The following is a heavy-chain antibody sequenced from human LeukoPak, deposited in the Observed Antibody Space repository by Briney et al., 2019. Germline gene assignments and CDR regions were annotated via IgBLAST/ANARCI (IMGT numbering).Heavy chain of an antibody. Sequence: PGGSLRLSCAASGFTFSSYAMSWVRQAPGKGLEWVSAISGSGGSTYYADSVKGRFTISRDNAKNSLYLQMNSLRAEDTAVYYCARSRWVRFLEWSDAFDIWGQGTMVTVSS. CDR1: GFTFSSYA. CDR3: ARSRWVRFLEWSDAFDI. J-gene: IGHJ3*02. D-gene: IGHD3-3*01. V-gene: IGHV3-23*01. CDR2: ISGSGGST.